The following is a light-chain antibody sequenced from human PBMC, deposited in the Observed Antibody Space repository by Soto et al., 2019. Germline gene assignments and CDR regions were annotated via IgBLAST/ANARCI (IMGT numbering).Light chain of an antibody. CDR1: SGSVSTGYY. CDR3: VLYMGSGSGV. V-gene: IGLV8-61*01. J-gene: IGLJ3*02. CDR2: STN. Sequence: QTVVTQEPSFSVSPGGTVTLTCGLSSGSVSTGYYPSWYQQTPGQAPRTLIYSTNTRSSGVPDRFSGSILGNKAALTITGAQADDESDYYCVLYMGSGSGVFGGGTKLTVL.